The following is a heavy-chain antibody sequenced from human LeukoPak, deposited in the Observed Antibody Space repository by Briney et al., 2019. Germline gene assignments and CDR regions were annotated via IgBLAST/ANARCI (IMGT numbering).Heavy chain of an antibody. Sequence: ASVTLSCTASGYTFTSYYMHWVRHAPGQGLEWMGIINPSGGSTSYAQKIQGRVTMTSITATSTVYLELSSLSAEETAVYYCARGFWGYGGNWRGRRYDYWGQGTLVTVSS. CDR3: ARGFWGYGGNWRGRRYDY. J-gene: IGHJ4*02. CDR1: GYTFTSYY. D-gene: IGHD4-23*01. V-gene: IGHV1-46*01. CDR2: INPSGGST.